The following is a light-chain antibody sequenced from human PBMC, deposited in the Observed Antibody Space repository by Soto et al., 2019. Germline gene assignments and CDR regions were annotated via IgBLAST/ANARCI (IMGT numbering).Light chain of an antibody. CDR2: EVS. J-gene: IGLJ1*01. CDR3: SSYAGSNTDYV. V-gene: IGLV2-8*01. Sequence: QSVLTHPPSASGSPGQSVTISCTGTSSDVGGYKYVSWYQQHPGKVPKLMIYEVSKRPSGVPDRFYGSKYGNTASLTVSGLQDEDEADYYCSSYAGSNTDYVFGTGTKVTV. CDR1: SSDVGGYKY.